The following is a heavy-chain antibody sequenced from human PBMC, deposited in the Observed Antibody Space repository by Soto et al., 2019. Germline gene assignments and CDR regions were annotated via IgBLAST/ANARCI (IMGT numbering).Heavy chain of an antibody. D-gene: IGHD3-3*01. J-gene: IGHJ6*02. V-gene: IGHV5-51*01. CDR3: ARQDFLGVVPFNYYYYGMDV. CDR1: GYRFSSSW. CDR2: VYTSDSDV. Sequence: PGASLEISCQGTGYRFSSSWIAWVRQKPGKGLELLGNVYTSDSDVRYSPALDGQVTISADNSINTAYLQLLNLKASDTAMYYCARQDFLGVVPFNYYYYGMDVWGQGTTVTV.